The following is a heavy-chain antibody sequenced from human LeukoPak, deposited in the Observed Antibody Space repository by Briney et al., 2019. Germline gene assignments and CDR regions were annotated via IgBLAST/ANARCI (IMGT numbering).Heavy chain of an antibody. J-gene: IGHJ4*02. CDR3: SGRDSSRNPWAY. CDR2: IKPDGSEK. Sequence: PGGSLRLSCAPSGFTFSRFRMNWVRQAPGRGLEWVANIKPDGSEKYYVDSVKGRFTISRDNAKNSVFLQMNSLRAEDTAVYYCSGRDSSRNPWAYWGQGTLVSVSS. D-gene: IGHD2-2*01. V-gene: IGHV3-7*01. CDR1: GFTFSRFR.